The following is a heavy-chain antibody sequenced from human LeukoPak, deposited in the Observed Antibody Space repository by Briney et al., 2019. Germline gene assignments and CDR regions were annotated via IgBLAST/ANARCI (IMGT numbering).Heavy chain of an antibody. CDR3: ARQVLTCSGGSCYSVGALDY. D-gene: IGHD2-15*01. J-gene: IGHJ4*02. V-gene: IGHV3-23*01. CDR2: ITGSGGNT. CDR1: GFTFGTYA. Sequence: PGGSLRLSCAASGFTFGTYAMSWVRQAPGKGLEWVSSITGSGGNTYYADSVKGRFTISRDNSKNTLYLQMNSLRAEDTAVYYCARQVLTCSGGSCYSVGALDYWGQGARVTVSS.